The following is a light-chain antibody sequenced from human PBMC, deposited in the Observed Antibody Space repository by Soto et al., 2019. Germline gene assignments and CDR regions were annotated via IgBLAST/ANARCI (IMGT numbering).Light chain of an antibody. CDR1: QSVSSNF. Sequence: EIVLTQSPGTLSLSPGERATLSCRASQSVSSNFLAWYQQKPGQPPRLVISGASSSAPDIPDRFSGSGSGTDFTLTISRLEPEDFAVYYCQHYSTSLMSTFGQGTRLEIK. CDR3: QHYSTSLMST. V-gene: IGKV3-20*01. CDR2: GAS. J-gene: IGKJ2*01.